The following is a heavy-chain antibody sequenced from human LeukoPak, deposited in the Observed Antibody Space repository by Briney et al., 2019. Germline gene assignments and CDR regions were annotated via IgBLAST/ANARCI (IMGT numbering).Heavy chain of an antibody. CDR3: ARHDGWAGWFDP. V-gene: IGHV3-53*01. J-gene: IGHJ5*02. CDR2: IYSGGTT. Sequence: PGGSLRLSCAASGFTVSDNYMSWVRQAPGKGLEWVSVIYSGGTTYSADSVKGRFTISRDNSKNTLYLQMNSLRAEDTAVYYCARHDGWAGWFDPWGQGTLVTVSS. D-gene: IGHD3-10*01. CDR1: GFTVSDNY.